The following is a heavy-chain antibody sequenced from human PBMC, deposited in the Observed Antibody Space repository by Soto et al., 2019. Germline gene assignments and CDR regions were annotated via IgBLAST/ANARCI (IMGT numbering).Heavy chain of an antibody. CDR1: DDFISSYY. J-gene: IGHJ6*02. CDR3: ARADYEILTGSYAMDV. Sequence: SETLSLTCTVSDDFISSYYWNWIRRPAGKGLEWIGRVSTNGATNYNPSLESRVTMSVDTSKNQFSLKLTSVTAADTAVYFCARADYEILTGSYAMDVWGQGTTVTVSS. D-gene: IGHD3-9*01. V-gene: IGHV4-4*07. CDR2: VSTNGAT.